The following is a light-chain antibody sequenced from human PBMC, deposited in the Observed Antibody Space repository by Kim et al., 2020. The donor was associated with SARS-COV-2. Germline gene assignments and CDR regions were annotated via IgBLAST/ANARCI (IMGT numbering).Light chain of an antibody. J-gene: IGKJ1*01. CDR3: QQYNDWWT. CDR1: QSVSSN. Sequence: SVSPGARATRSCRASQSVSSNLAWYQQKPGQAPRLLIYGASTRATGIPARFSGSGSGTEFTLTISNLQSEDVAVYYCQQYNDWWTFGQGTKVDIK. CDR2: GAS. V-gene: IGKV3-15*01.